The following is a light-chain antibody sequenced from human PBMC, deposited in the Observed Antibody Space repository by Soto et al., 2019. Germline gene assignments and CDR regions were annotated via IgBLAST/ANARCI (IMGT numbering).Light chain of an antibody. CDR1: QSVRGN. CDR3: QQSSNWPPEIT. Sequence: EIVMTQSPATLSVSPGERATLSCRASQSVRGNLAWYQQKPGQSPRLLIYDASSRSTGIPDRFSGSGSGTDFILTISSLLPEDFAVYYCQQSSNWPPEITFGQGTRLEIK. CDR2: DAS. J-gene: IGKJ5*01. V-gene: IGKV3-11*01.